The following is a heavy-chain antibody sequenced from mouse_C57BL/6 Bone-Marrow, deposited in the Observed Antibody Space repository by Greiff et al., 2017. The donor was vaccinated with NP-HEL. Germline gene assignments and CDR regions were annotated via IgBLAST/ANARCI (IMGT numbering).Heavy chain of an antibody. V-gene: IGHV5-9*01. CDR1: GFTFSSYT. CDR2: ISGGGGNT. Sequence: EVQGVESGGGLVKPGGSLKLSCAASGFTFSSYTMSWVRQTPEKRLEWVATISGGGGNTYYPDSVKGRFTISRDNAKNTLYLQMSSLRSEDTALYYCARHRVTTVVDHWYFDVWGTGTTVTVSS. CDR3: ARHRVTTVVDHWYFDV. D-gene: IGHD1-1*01. J-gene: IGHJ1*03.